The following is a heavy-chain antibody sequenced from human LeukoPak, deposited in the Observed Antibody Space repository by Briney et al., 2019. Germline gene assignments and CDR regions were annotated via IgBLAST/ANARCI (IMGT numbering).Heavy chain of an antibody. CDR2: IYYSGST. Sequence: PSETLSLTCTVSGGSISSYYWNWIRQPPGKGLEWIGYIYYSGSTNYNPSLKSRVTISVDTSKNQFSLKLSSVTAADTAVYYCARGRRMVYADYYYYYGMDVWGQGTTVTVSS. V-gene: IGHV4-59*01. D-gene: IGHD2-8*01. CDR3: ARGRRMVYADYYYYYGMDV. CDR1: GGSISSYY. J-gene: IGHJ6*02.